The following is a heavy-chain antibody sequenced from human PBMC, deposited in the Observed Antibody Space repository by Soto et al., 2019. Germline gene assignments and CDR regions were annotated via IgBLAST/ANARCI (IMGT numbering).Heavy chain of an antibody. V-gene: IGHV1-18*01. J-gene: IGHJ3*02. D-gene: IGHD2-15*01. CDR1: GYTFTSYG. CDR2: ISAYNGNT. Sequence: ASVKVSCKASGYTFTSYGISWVRQAPGQGLEWMGWISAYNGNTNYAQKLQGRVTMTTDTSTSTAYMGLRSLRSDDTAVYYCARSHYCSGGSCWAGAFDIWGQGTMVTVSS. CDR3: ARSHYCSGGSCWAGAFDI.